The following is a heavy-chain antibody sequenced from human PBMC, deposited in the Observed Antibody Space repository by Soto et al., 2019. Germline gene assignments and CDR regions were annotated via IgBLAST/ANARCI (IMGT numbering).Heavy chain of an antibody. Sequence: EVQLLESGVGLVQPGRSLRLSCAASGFTFSNYAMSWVRQAPGKGLEWVSGISGSGGTTYYADSVKGRFAISRDNSKNTLYLQMNSLRAEDTAIYYCAKDHPILVVTAIFDYWGQGTLITVSS. J-gene: IGHJ4*02. CDR3: AKDHPILVVTAIFDY. CDR2: ISGSGGTT. D-gene: IGHD2-21*02. V-gene: IGHV3-23*01. CDR1: GFTFSNYA.